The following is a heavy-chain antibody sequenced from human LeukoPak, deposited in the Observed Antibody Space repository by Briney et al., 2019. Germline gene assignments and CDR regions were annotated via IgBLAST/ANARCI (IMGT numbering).Heavy chain of an antibody. CDR3: AYGDYVGRPLN. V-gene: IGHV3-30-3*01. J-gene: IGHJ4*02. CDR2: ISYDGSNK. D-gene: IGHD4-17*01. Sequence: QPGGSLRLSCAASGFTFSSYAMHWVRQAPGKGLEWVAVISYDGSNKYYADSVKGRFTISRDNSKNTLYLQMNSLRAEDTAVYYCAYGDYVGRPLNWGQGTLVTVSS. CDR1: GFTFSSYA.